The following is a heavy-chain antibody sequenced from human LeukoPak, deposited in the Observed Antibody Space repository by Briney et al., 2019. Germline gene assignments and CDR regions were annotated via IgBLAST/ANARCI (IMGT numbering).Heavy chain of an antibody. CDR3: ARTDSSSSGDAFDI. CDR1: GGSISSYY. V-gene: IGHV4-59*01. CDR2: IYYSGST. D-gene: IGHD6-6*01. Sequence: SETLSLTCTVSGGSISSYYWSWIRQPPGKGLEWIGYIYYSGSTNYNPSLKSRVTISVDTSKNQFSLKLSSVTAADTAVYYCARTDSSSSGDAFDIWGQGTMVTVSS. J-gene: IGHJ3*02.